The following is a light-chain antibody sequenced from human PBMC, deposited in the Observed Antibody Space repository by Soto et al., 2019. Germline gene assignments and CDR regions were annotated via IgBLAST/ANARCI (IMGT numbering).Light chain of an antibody. Sequence: AIQVTQSPSSLSASVGDRVTITCRASQDIRNDLGWFQQRPGKAPQLLIYAASYLQTGVPSRFSDSGYGTDFTLTISSLQPEDFATYYCLQEYTYPLTFGGGTRVEIK. CDR1: QDIRND. CDR3: LQEYTYPLT. V-gene: IGKV1-6*01. J-gene: IGKJ4*01. CDR2: AAS.